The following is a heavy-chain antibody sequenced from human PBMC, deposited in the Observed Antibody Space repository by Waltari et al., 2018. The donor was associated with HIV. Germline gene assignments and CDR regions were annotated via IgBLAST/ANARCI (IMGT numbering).Heavy chain of an antibody. Sequence: QLQLQESGPGLVKPSETLSLTCTVSGGSISSSSYYWGWIRQPPGKGLEWIGSIYYRGSTYYNPYLKSRGTISVDTSKNQFALKLSSVTAADTAVYYCARGIIIAGAGNIYYDYGMDVWGQGTTVTVSS. D-gene: IGHD6-19*01. CDR1: GGSISSSSYY. CDR3: ARGIIIAGAGNIYYDYGMDV. V-gene: IGHV4-39*07. J-gene: IGHJ6*02. CDR2: IYYRGST.